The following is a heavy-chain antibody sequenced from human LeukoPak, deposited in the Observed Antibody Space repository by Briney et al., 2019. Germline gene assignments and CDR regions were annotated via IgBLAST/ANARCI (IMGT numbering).Heavy chain of an antibody. D-gene: IGHD3-22*01. CDR1: GGSINNYF. J-gene: IGHJ6*03. CDR2: IYTSGFT. V-gene: IGHV4-4*07. Sequence: SETLSLTCTISGGSINNYFWSWVRQPAGKGLEWIGRIYTSGFTNYNPSLKSRVTMSVDTSKDQFSLRLSSVTAADTAVYYCARDHLGSMIVSAYHMDVWGKGTTVTVSS. CDR3: ARDHLGSMIVSAYHMDV.